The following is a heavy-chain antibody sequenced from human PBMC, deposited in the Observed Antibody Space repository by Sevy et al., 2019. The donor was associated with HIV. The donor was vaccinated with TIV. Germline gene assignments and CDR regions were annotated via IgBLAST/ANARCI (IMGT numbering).Heavy chain of an antibody. D-gene: IGHD3-10*01. CDR2: MNPSRGNT. Sequence: ASVKVSCRTSRYTFTTYDINWVRQATGQGLEWMGWMNPSRGNTGSAQKFQGRLTMTRDTSTSTAYMELSSLESQDTAVYYCARRRGFGELLGLGYWGQGTLVTVSS. J-gene: IGHJ4*02. CDR3: ARRRGFGELLGLGY. V-gene: IGHV1-8*01. CDR1: RYTFTTYD.